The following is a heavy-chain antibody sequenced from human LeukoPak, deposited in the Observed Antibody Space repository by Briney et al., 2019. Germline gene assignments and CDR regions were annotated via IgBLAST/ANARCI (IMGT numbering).Heavy chain of an antibody. Sequence: GGSLRLSCAASGFTFRNYAMNWVRQAPGKGLEWVSSISVSSSDIYYADSMKGRFTISRDNAKNSLYLQMNGLRAEDTAVYYCARSLSSSWHYFDFWGQGTLVTVSS. J-gene: IGHJ4*02. CDR1: GFTFRNYA. V-gene: IGHV3-21*01. D-gene: IGHD6-13*01. CDR3: ARSLSSSWHYFDF. CDR2: ISVSSSDI.